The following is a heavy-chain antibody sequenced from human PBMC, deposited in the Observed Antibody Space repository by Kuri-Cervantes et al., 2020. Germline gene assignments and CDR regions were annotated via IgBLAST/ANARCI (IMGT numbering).Heavy chain of an antibody. V-gene: IGHV3-23*01. CDR1: GFTFTSYA. J-gene: IGHJ4*02. CDR3: ARDEGSGYYGSGTDY. D-gene: IGHD3-10*01. Sequence: GESLKISCAASGFTFTSYAMSWVRQAPGKGLEWVSTIGGGGLSTRYADSVKGRFTISRDNAKNSLYLQMNSLRAEDTAVYYCARDEGSGYYGSGTDYWGQGTLVTVSS. CDR2: IGGGGLST.